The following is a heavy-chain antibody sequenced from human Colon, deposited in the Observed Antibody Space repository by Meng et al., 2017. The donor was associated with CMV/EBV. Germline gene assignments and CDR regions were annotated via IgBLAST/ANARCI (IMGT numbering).Heavy chain of an antibody. CDR3: TRFLDIGDLRGLDV. J-gene: IGHJ6*02. D-gene: IGHD4-17*01. Sequence: GESLKISCAVSGFTFSGSAVRWVRQASGKGLEWVGSIRSKANNYATAYAASVTGRFTVSGDNSKNPAYLQMNNLKTEDTAVYYCTRFLDIGDLRGLDVWGQGTTVTVSS. CDR1: GFTFSGSA. CDR2: IRSKANNYAT. V-gene: IGHV3-73*01.